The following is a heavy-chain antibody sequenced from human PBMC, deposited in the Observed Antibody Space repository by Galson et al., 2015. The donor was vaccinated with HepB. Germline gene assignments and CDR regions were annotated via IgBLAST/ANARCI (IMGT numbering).Heavy chain of an antibody. Sequence: SLRLSCAASGFTFSSYGMHWVRQAPGKGLEWVAVIWYDGSNKYYADSVKGRFTISRDNSKNTLYPQMNSLRAEDTAVYYCAKGGEYSSSPHYYYGMDVWGQGTTVTVSS. CDR1: GFTFSSYG. D-gene: IGHD6-6*01. V-gene: IGHV3-33*06. CDR3: AKGGEYSSSPHYYYGMDV. J-gene: IGHJ6*02. CDR2: IWYDGSNK.